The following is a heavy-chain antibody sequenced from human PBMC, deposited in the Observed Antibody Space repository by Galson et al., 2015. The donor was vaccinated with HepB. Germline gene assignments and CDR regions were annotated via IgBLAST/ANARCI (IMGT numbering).Heavy chain of an antibody. CDR1: GFTFSSYA. J-gene: IGHJ5*02. CDR2: ISYDGSNK. Sequence: SLRLSCAASGFTFSSYAMRWVRQAPGKGLEWVAVISYDGSNKYYADSVKGRFTISRDNSKNTLYLQMNSLRAEDTAVYYCARDWGDYSNDLWGQGTLVTVSS. V-gene: IGHV3-30-3*01. CDR3: ARDWGDYSNDL. D-gene: IGHD4-11*01.